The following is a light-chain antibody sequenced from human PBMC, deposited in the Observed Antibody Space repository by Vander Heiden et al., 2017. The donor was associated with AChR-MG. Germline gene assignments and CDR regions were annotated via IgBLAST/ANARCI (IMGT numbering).Light chain of an antibody. J-gene: IGLJ2*01. CDR2: GNS. V-gene: IGLV1-40*01. CDR1: SPNIGAGYD. Sequence: QSVLTQPPSVSVAPGQMVTISCTGSSPNIGAGYDVHWYQQLPGTAPKLLIYGNSNRPSGVPDRFSGSKSGTSASLAITGLQAEDEADYYCQSYDSSLSAVVFGGGTKLTVL. CDR3: QSYDSSLSAVV.